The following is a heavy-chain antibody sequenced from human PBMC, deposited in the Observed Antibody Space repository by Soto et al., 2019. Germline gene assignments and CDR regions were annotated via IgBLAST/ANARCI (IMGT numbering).Heavy chain of an antibody. V-gene: IGHV2-5*02. J-gene: IGHJ6*02. D-gene: IGHD2-15*01. CDR1: GFSLSNSGVG. CDR3: THKGGRGAGMDV. Sequence: QITVKESGPTLVKPTQTLTLTCTFSGFSLSNSGVGVAWIRQPPGKALEWLALIYWDDDERYRPSLSSRLTITQDTSKNQVVLAMTNVDPGDTATDVCTHKGGRGAGMDVWGQGTTVTVSS. CDR2: IYWDDDE.